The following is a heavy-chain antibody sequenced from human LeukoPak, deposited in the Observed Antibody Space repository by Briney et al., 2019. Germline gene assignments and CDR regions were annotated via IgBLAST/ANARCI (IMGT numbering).Heavy chain of an antibody. CDR1: GFIFSSYG. D-gene: IGHD5-24*01. V-gene: IGHV3-30*02. CDR3: AKYRDGYNTYDY. CDR2: IRYDGSNK. J-gene: IGHJ4*02. Sequence: GGSLRLSCAASGFIFSSYGMHWVRQAPGKGLEWVAFIRYDGSNKYYADSVKGRFTISRDNSKNTLYLQMNSLRAEDTAVYYCAKYRDGYNTYDYWGQGTLVTVSS.